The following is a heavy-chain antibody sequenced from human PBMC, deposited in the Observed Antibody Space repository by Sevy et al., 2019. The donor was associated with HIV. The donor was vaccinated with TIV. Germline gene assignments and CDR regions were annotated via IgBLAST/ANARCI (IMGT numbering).Heavy chain of an antibody. J-gene: IGHJ4*02. CDR1: GGSIGGYF. CDR3: ARHGSLDNHPSDL. CDR2: IHYTGNT. V-gene: IGHV4-59*08. D-gene: IGHD1-20*01. Sequence: SETLSLTCAVSGGSIGGYFWSWIRQPPGKGLEFIGWIHYTGNTRYNPSVSSRVSMSLDMSRNHFSLQLFSLTAADTAVYYCARHGSLDNHPSDLWGQGTLVTVSS.